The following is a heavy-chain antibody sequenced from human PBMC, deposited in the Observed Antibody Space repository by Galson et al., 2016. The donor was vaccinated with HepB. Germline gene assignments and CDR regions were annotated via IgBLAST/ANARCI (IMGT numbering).Heavy chain of an antibody. CDR3: ANPAVSSAYYLRFDY. D-gene: IGHD3-22*01. CDR1: GFTFNDYA. CDR2: ISGSGGTT. V-gene: IGHV3-23*01. J-gene: IGHJ4*02. Sequence: SLRLSCAASGFTFNDYAMSWVRQAPGKGLEWVSTISGSGGTTYYADSLKGRFTISRDNSKNTLYLQMDSLRAEDTAVYYCANPAVSSAYYLRFDYWGQGTLVTVAS.